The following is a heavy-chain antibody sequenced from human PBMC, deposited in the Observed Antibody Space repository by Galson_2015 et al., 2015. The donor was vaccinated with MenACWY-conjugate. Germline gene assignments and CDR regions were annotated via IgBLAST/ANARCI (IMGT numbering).Heavy chain of an antibody. CDR3: ARDWGCPSGGCYNCFDP. J-gene: IGHJ5*02. V-gene: IGHV1-18*01. CDR2: IGTNHGTGKYGDT. Sequence: SVKVSCKASGYTFTTCGISWVRQARGQGLEWVGWIGTNHGTGKYGDTNYAQKFRDRVTLTADTSTSTAYLELRSLRSDDSAVYFCARDWGCPSGGCYNCFDPWGQGSLVTVSS. CDR1: GYTFTTCG. D-gene: IGHD2-15*01.